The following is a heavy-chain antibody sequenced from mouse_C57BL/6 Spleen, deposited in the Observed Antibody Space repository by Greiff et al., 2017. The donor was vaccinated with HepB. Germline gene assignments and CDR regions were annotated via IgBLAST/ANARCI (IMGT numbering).Heavy chain of an antibody. CDR3: AIYDYGSSYGNWYVDV. V-gene: IGHV1-69*01. D-gene: IGHD1-1*01. CDR1: GYTFTSYW. J-gene: IGHJ1*03. Sequence: QVQLQQPGAELVMPGASVKLSCKASGYTFTSYWMHWVKQRPGQGLEWIGEIDPSDSYTNYNQKFKGKSTLTVDKSSSTAYMQLSSLTSEDSAVYYCAIYDYGSSYGNWYVDVWGTGTTVTVSS. CDR2: IDPSDSYT.